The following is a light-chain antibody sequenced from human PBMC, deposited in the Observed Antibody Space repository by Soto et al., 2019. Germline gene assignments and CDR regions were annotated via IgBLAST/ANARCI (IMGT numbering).Light chain of an antibody. CDR1: SSDVGGYNY. CDR3: SSYAGSYRV. Sequence: QSMLTQPPSASGTPVQTVTISCTGTSSDVGGYNYVSWYQQHPGKAPKLMIYEVSKRPSGVPDRFSGSKSGNTASLTVSGLQAEDEADYYCSSYAGSYRVFGTGTKVTVL. V-gene: IGLV2-8*01. CDR2: EVS. J-gene: IGLJ1*01.